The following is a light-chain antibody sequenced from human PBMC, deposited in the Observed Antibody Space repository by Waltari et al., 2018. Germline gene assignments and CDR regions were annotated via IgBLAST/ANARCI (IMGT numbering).Light chain of an antibody. Sequence: DIVMTQSPDSLAVSLGERATINCKSSQSVLYSSNNKNYLAWYQQKPGQPPKLLIYWASTRESGVPDRFSGSGSGTDFTLTISRLQAEDAAVYYCQQYYSTPPTFGQGTKVEIK. J-gene: IGKJ1*01. CDR1: QSVLYSSNNKNY. CDR2: WAS. CDR3: QQYYSTPPT. V-gene: IGKV4-1*01.